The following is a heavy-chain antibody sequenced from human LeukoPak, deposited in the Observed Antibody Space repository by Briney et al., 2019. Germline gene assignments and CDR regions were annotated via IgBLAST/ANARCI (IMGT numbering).Heavy chain of an antibody. CDR2: MNPNSGNT. CDR1: GYTFTSYD. CDR3: ARPKAVILGGSGSYSSLDY. J-gene: IGHJ4*02. D-gene: IGHD3-10*01. V-gene: IGHV1-8*01. Sequence: ASVKVSCKASGYTFTSYDINWVRQATGQGLEWMGWMNPNSGNTGYAQKFQGRVTMTRNTSISTAYMELSSLRSEDTAVYYCARPKAVILGGSGSYSSLDYWGQGTLVTVSS.